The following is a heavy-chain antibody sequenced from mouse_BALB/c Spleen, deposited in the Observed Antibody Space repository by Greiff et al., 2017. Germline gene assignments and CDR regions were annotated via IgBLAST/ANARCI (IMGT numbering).Heavy chain of an antibody. CDR1: GYTFTSYW. CDR2: IYPGDGDT. D-gene: IGHD3-1*01. V-gene: IGHV1-87*01. Sequence: VQLQQSGAELARPGASVKLSCKASGYTFTSYWMQWVNQWPGQGLEWIGAIYPGDGDTRYTQKFKGKATLTADKSSSTAYMQLSSLASEDSAVYYCARKGSSGSFAYWGQGTLVTVSA. CDR3: ARKGSSGSFAY. J-gene: IGHJ3*01.